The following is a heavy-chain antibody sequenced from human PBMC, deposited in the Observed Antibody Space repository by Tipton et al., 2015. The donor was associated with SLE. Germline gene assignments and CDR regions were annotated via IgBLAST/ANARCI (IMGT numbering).Heavy chain of an antibody. CDR3: ARSSGWTGNWYFDL. V-gene: IGHV3-13*04. J-gene: IGHJ2*01. CDR1: GFTFSSYD. D-gene: IGHD6-19*01. CDR2: IGTAGDT. Sequence: GSLRLSCAASGFTFSSYDMHWVRQATGKGLEWGSAIGTAGDTYYPGSVKGRFTISRENAKNSLYLQMNSLRAGDTAVYYCARSSGWTGNWYFDLWGRGTLVTVSS.